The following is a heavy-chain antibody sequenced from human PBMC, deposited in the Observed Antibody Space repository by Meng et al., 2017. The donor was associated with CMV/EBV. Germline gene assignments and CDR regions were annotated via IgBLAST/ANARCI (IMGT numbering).Heavy chain of an antibody. J-gene: IGHJ4*02. Sequence: ASVKVSCKASAYTFTSYGISWVRQAPGQGLEWMGWISAYNGNTNYAQKLQGRVTMTTDTSTSTAYMELRSLRSDDTAVYYCAREGGGDSSSTPYYFDYWGQGTLVTVSS. CDR2: ISAYNGNT. D-gene: IGHD6-6*01. CDR1: AYTFTSYG. CDR3: AREGGGDSSSTPYYFDY. V-gene: IGHV1-18*01.